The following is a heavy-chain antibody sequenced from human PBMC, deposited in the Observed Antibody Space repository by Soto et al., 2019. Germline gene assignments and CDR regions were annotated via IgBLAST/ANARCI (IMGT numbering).Heavy chain of an antibody. CDR1: GGSICSYY. Sequence: SETLALTCTVSGGSICSYYWSWIRQPPGKGLEWIGYIYYSGSTNYNPSLKSRVTISVDTSKNQFSLKLSSVTAADTAVYYCARDLDDSSGSVWFDPWGQGTLVTVSS. D-gene: IGHD3-22*01. J-gene: IGHJ5*02. CDR3: ARDLDDSSGSVWFDP. V-gene: IGHV4-59*01. CDR2: IYYSGST.